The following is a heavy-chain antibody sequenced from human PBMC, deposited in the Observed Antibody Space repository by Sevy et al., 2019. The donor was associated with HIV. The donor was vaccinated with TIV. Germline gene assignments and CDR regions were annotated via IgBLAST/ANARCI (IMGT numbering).Heavy chain of an antibody. CDR3: AGGGGYDILTGLNYYYMDV. Sequence: ASVKVSCKASGGTFSSYAISWVRQAPGQGLEWMGGIIPIFGTANYAQKFQGRVTITADKSTSTAYMELSSLRSEDTAVYYRAGGGGYDILTGLNYYYMDVWGKGTTVTVSS. CDR2: IIPIFGTA. CDR1: GGTFSSYA. J-gene: IGHJ6*03. D-gene: IGHD3-9*01. V-gene: IGHV1-69*06.